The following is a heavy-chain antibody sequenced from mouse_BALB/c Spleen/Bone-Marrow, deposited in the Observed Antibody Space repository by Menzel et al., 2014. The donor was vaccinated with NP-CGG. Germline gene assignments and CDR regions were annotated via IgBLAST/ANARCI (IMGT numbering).Heavy chain of an antibody. CDR1: GFSLTTYG. CDR3: AREGAYYRYIDY. V-gene: IGHV2-9*02. Sequence: VKLMESGPGLVAPSQSLSLTCTVSGFSLTTYGIHWVRQPPGKGLEWLGVIWAGGTTIYNSALMSRLSISKDTSKGQVFLKMNSLQTDDTAMYYCAREGAYYRYIDYWGQGTTLTVSS. J-gene: IGHJ2*01. CDR2: IWAGGTT. D-gene: IGHD2-14*01.